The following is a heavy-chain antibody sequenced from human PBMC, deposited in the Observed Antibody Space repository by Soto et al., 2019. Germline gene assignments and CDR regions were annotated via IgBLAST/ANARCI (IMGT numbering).Heavy chain of an antibody. J-gene: IGHJ6*02. CDR2: IRSKAYGGTT. CDR3: TRESGSYAYYYYYGMDV. Sequence: PGGSLRLSCTASGFTFGDYAMSWFRKAPGKGLEWVGFIRSKAYGGTTEYAASVKGRFTISRDDSKSIAYLQMNSLKTEDTAVYYCTRESGSYAYYYYYGMDVWGQGTKVTVSS. CDR1: GFTFGDYA. V-gene: IGHV3-49*03. D-gene: IGHD1-26*01.